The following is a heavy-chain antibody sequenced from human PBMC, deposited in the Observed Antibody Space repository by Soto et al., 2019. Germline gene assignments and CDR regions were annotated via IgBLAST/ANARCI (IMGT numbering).Heavy chain of an antibody. CDR1: GFTFSDYY. CDR2: ISSSSSTI. CDR3: ARASSIAARSNREASYYYGMDV. D-gene: IGHD6-6*01. Sequence: PGGSLRLSCAASGFTFSDYYMSWIRQAPGKGLEWVSYISSSSSTIYYADSVKGRFTISRDNAKNSLYLQMNSLRAEDTAVYYCARASSIAARSNREASYYYGMDVWGQGTTVTVSS. V-gene: IGHV3-11*01. J-gene: IGHJ6*02.